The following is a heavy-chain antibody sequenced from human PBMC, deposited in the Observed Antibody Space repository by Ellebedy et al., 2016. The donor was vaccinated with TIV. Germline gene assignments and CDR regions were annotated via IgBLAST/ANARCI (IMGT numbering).Heavy chain of an antibody. V-gene: IGHV1-18*01. Sequence: ASVKVSXXASGYTFTSYKITWVRQAPGQGLEWMGWISAYNGNTNYAQKFQGRVTMTTDTSTSTAYMELRSLRSDDTAVYYCARDGLRLGELSADDYWGQGTLVTVSS. CDR3: ARDGLRLGELSADDY. CDR2: ISAYNGNT. CDR1: GYTFTSYK. J-gene: IGHJ4*02. D-gene: IGHD3-16*02.